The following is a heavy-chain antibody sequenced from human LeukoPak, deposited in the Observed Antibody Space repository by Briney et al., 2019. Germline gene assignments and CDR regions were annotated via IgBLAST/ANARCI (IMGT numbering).Heavy chain of an antibody. V-gene: IGHV4-31*03. CDR1: GVSISSGGYY. Sequence: SETLSLTCTVSGVSISSGGYYWSWIRQHPGKGLEWIGYIYYSGSTYYNPSLKSRVTISVDTSKNQFSLKLSSVTAADTAVYYCARDYDSSGYLYFDYWGQGTLVTVSS. CDR3: ARDYDSSGYLYFDY. CDR2: IYYSGST. J-gene: IGHJ4*02. D-gene: IGHD3-22*01.